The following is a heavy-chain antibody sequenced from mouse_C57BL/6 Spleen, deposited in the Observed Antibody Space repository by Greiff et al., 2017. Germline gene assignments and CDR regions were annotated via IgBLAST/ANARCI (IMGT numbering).Heavy chain of an antibody. CDR1: GYSITSGYY. J-gene: IGHJ3*01. V-gene: IGHV3-6*01. CDR2: ISYDGSN. Sequence: EVKLMESGPGLVKPSQSLSLTCSVTGYSITSGYYWNWIRQFPGNKLEWMGYISYDGSNNYNPSLKNRISITRDPSKNQFFLKLNSVTTEDTATYYCARETDYYGSSYFAYWGQGTLVTVSA. CDR3: ARETDYYGSSYFAY. D-gene: IGHD1-1*01.